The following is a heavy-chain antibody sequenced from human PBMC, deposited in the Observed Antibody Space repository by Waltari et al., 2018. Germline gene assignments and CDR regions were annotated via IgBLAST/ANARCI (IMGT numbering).Heavy chain of an antibody. CDR2: IYTSGST. CDR1: GGSISSYY. D-gene: IGHD3-22*01. Sequence: QVQLQESGPGLVKPSETLSLTCTVSGGSISSYYWSWIRQPAGKGLEWIGRIYTSGSTNYNPSLKSRVTMSVDTSKNQFALKLSSVTAADTAVYYCARDQSSGGYYYFDYWGQGTLVTVSS. V-gene: IGHV4-4*07. CDR3: ARDQSSGGYYYFDY. J-gene: IGHJ4*02.